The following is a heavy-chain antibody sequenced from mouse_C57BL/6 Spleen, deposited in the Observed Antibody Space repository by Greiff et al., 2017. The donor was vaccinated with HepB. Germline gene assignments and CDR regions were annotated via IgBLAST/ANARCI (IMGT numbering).Heavy chain of an antibody. CDR2: INPSSGYT. D-gene: IGHD1-1*01. J-gene: IGHJ4*01. CDR3: ARLGLLRGNYAMDY. CDR1: GYTFTSYT. Sequence: LQQSGAELARPGASVKMSCKASGYTFTSYTMHWVKQRPGQGLEWIGYINPSSGYTKYNQKFKDKATLTADKSSSTAYMQLSSLTSEDSAVYYCARLGLLRGNYAMDYWGQGTSVTVSS. V-gene: IGHV1-4*01.